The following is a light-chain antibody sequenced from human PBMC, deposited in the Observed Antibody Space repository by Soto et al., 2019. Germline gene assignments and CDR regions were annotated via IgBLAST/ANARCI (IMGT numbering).Light chain of an antibody. CDR3: SSYGGSYV. J-gene: IGLJ1*01. Sequence: QSVLTQPASVSGSPGQSITISCTGTSSDVGSYNLVSWYQQHPGKAPKVMIYEVSKRPSGVSNRFSGSKSGNTASLTISGLQAEDEADYYCSSYGGSYVVGPVTKVTVL. V-gene: IGLV2-23*02. CDR2: EVS. CDR1: SSDVGSYNL.